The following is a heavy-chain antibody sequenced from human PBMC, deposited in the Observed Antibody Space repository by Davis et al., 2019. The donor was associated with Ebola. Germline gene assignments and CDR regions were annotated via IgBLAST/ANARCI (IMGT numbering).Heavy chain of an antibody. D-gene: IGHD7-27*01. J-gene: IGHJ6*02. CDR2: ISSSSSYI. Sequence: GGSLRLSCAASGFTFSSYGMHWVRQAPGKGLEWVSSISSSSSYIYYADSVKGRFTISRDNAKNSLYLQMNSLRAEDTAVYYCARLTGDLDYYGMDVWGQGTTVTVSS. CDR3: ARLTGDLDYYGMDV. CDR1: GFTFSSYG. V-gene: IGHV3-21*01.